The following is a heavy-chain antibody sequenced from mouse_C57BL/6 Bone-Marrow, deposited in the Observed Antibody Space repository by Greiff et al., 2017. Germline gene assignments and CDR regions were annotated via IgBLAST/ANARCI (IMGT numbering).Heavy chain of an antibody. Sequence: VHVKQSGAELVRPGASVKLSCTASGFNIKDYYMHWVKQRPEQGLEWIGRIDPEDGDTEYAPKFQGKATMIADTSSNTAYLQLSSLTSEDTAVYYCTPLVAYWGQGTLVTVSA. CDR1: GFNIKDYY. J-gene: IGHJ3*01. CDR3: TPLVAY. CDR2: IDPEDGDT. V-gene: IGHV14-1*01.